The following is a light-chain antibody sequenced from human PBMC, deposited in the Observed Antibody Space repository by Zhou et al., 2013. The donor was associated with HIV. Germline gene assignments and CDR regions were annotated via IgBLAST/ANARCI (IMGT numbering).Light chain of an antibody. Sequence: PGERATLSCRASQSVTNNYLAWYQQKPGQAPRRLIYDASRRVSGIPDRFSGSGSGTEFALTISGLQFEDFAVYFCQQYNDWPLTFGGGTKVEIK. CDR2: DAS. V-gene: IGKV3D-15*01. J-gene: IGKJ4*01. CDR1: QSVTNN. CDR3: QQYNDWPLT.